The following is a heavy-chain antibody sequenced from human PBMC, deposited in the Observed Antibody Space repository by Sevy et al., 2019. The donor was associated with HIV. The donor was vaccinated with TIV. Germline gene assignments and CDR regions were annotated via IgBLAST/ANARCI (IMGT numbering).Heavy chain of an antibody. D-gene: IGHD3-22*01. CDR2: IYSGGST. CDR3: ASIDYYDSSGYSPIQH. CDR1: GFTVSSNY. V-gene: IGHV3-53*01. Sequence: GGSLRLSCAASGFTVSSNYMSWVRQAPGKGLEWVSVIYSGGSTYYADSMKGRFTISRDNSKNTLYLQMNSLRAEDTAMYYCASIDYYDSSGYSPIQHWGQGTLVTVSS. J-gene: IGHJ1*01.